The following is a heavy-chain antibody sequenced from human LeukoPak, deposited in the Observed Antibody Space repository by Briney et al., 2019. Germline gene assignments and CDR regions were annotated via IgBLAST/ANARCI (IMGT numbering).Heavy chain of an antibody. V-gene: IGHV3-30*18. CDR3: AKDTDGDQPLFDY. CDR2: ISYDGNNK. D-gene: IGHD4-17*01. CDR1: GFTFSSYG. J-gene: IGHJ4*02. Sequence: PGGSLRLSCAASGFTFSSYGMHWVRQVPGKGLEWVAVISYDGNNKYYADSVKGRFTISRDNSKNTLYLQMNSLRAEDTAVYYCAKDTDGDQPLFDYWGQGTLVTVSS.